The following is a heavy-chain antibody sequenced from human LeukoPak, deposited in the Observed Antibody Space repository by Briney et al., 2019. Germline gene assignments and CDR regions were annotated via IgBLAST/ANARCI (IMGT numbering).Heavy chain of an antibody. CDR1: GFTFSSYG. D-gene: IGHD5-12*01. J-gene: IGHJ5*02. CDR2: ISGSGGST. CDR3: AKDLAVATISGFDP. Sequence: GGSLRLSCAASGFTFSSYGMSWVRQAPGKGLEWVSAISGSGGSTYYADSVKGRFTISRDNSKNTLYLQMNSLRAEDTAVYYCAKDLAVATISGFDPWGQGTPVTVSS. V-gene: IGHV3-23*01.